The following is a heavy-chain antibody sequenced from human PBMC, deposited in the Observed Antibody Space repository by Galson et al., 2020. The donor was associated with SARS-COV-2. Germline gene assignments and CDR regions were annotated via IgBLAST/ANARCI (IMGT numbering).Heavy chain of an antibody. CDR1: GGSITTYY. Sequence: SETLSHTCNVSGGSITTYYWSWIRQAPGKGLEWIGYIYYSGRTSYNPSLKSRVTISVDTPKNQLSLKLSSVTAADTAVYYCARERVGATLFDDWGQGTLVTVSS. CDR3: ARERVGATLFDD. D-gene: IGHD1-26*01. J-gene: IGHJ4*02. CDR2: IYYSGRT. V-gene: IGHV4-59*01.